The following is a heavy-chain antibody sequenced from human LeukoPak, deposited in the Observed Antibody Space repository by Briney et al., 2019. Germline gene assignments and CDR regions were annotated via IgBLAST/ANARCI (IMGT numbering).Heavy chain of an antibody. CDR1: GYPISSGYY. V-gene: IGHV4-38-2*02. CDR2: IYHSGST. CDR3: ARDPGVYYDSSGRGAY. J-gene: IGHJ4*02. Sequence: SETLSLTCTVSGYPISSGYYWGWIRQPPGKGLEWIGSIYHSGSTYYNPSLKSRVTISVDTSKNQFSLKLSSVTAADAAVYYCARDPGVYYDSSGRGAYWGQGTLVTVSS. D-gene: IGHD3-22*01.